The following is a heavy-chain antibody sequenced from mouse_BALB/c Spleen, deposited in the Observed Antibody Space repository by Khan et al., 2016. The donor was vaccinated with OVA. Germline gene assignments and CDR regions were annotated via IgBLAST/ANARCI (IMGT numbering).Heavy chain of an antibody. J-gene: IGHJ2*01. CDR1: DYSFTDYN. D-gene: IGHD1-1*01. CDR2: IDPYNGGS. CDR3: ALIYYYGTGFDY. Sequence: VQLQQSGPELVKPGASVKVSCKASDYSFTDYNMYWVKQSHGKSLEWIGYIDPYNGGSIYNQKFKGKATLTVDKSSSTAFMHLNSLTSEDSAVYYCALIYYYGTGFDYWGQGTTLTVSS. V-gene: IGHV1S135*01.